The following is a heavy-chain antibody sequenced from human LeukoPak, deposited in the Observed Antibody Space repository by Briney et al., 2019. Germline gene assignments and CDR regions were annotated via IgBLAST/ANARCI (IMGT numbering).Heavy chain of an antibody. CDR2: ISYDGSNK. J-gene: IGHJ4*02. V-gene: IGHV3-30*04. CDR3: ARDHHSYYDSSGLPSY. CDR1: GFTFSSYA. D-gene: IGHD3-22*01. Sequence: GGSLRLSCAASGFTFSSYAMHWVRQAPGKGLEWVAVISYDGSNKYYADSVKGRFTISRDNSKNTPYLQMNSLRAEDTAVYYCARDHHSYYDSSGLPSYWGQGTLVTVSS.